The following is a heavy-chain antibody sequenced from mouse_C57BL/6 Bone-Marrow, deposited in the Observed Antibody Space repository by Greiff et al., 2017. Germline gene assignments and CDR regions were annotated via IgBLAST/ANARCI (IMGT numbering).Heavy chain of an antibody. V-gene: IGHV14-4*01. CDR2: IDPENGDT. Sequence: EVKLVESGAELVRPGASVKLSCTASGFNIKDDYMHWVKQRPEQGLEWIGWIDPENGDTEYASKFQGKATIPADTSSNTAYLQLSSLPSEDTAVYYCTTFYGSSYLRYFDVWGTGTTVTVSS. CDR1: GFNIKDDY. CDR3: TTFYGSSYLRYFDV. D-gene: IGHD1-1*01. J-gene: IGHJ1*03.